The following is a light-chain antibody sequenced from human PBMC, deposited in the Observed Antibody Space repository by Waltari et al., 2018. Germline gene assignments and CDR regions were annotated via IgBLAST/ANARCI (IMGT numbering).Light chain of an antibody. CDR2: SVA. Sequence: QSALTPPASMSGSPGQSITISCTGTSSDVEGFDFVSWYQQYPGKAPKLIIYSVANRPSGVSPLFAASRSDNTASLTISGLQAEDEADYYCSSYTSVNTRFGGGTKLTVL. CDR1: SSDVEGFDF. CDR3: SSYTSVNTR. J-gene: IGLJ2*01. V-gene: IGLV2-14*03.